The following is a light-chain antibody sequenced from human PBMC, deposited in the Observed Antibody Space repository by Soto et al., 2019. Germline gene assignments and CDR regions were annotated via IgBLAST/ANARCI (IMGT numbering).Light chain of an antibody. J-gene: IGKJ2*01. V-gene: IGKV3-15*01. CDR1: QSVSGN. CDR3: QQENKWPPYP. CDR2: GAS. Sequence: EIVMTQSPANLSVSPGERATLSCRASQSVSGNLAWYQQKPGQGPRLLIYGASTRATCISARFSGSGSGTEFTLTINSLQSEDFAVYYCQQENKWPPYPFGQGTKLEIK.